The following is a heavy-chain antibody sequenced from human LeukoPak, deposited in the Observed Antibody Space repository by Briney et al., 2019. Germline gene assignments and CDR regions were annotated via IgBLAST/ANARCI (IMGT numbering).Heavy chain of an antibody. CDR2: TIPIFGTA. D-gene: IGHD6-19*01. CDR1: GGSFSSYA. CDR3: ARSEVAGTYGELGY. V-gene: IGHV1-69*06. J-gene: IGHJ4*02. Sequence: ASGKVSCKSAGGSFSSYAFSWGRQAPGPGLEWEGGTIPIFGTANYAQKFPGGVTITADKSTSTAYMELSSLRSEDTAVYYCARSEVAGTYGELGYWGQGTLVTVHS.